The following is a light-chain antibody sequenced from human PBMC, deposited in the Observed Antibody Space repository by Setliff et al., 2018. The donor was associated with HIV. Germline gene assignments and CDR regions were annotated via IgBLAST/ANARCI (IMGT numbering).Light chain of an antibody. CDR2: EVS. V-gene: IGLV2-14*01. CDR1: SNDFGSYDY. J-gene: IGLJ1*01. Sequence: QSALTQPASVSGSPGQSITISCTGTSNDFGSYDYVSWYQHQPGKVPKLMIYEVSNRPSGVSDRFSGSKSGNTASLTISGLQTEDEADYYCSSFTTITTYVFGPGTKVTVL. CDR3: SSFTTITTYV.